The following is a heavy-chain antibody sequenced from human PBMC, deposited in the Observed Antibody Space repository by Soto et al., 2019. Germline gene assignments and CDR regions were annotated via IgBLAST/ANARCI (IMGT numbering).Heavy chain of an antibody. CDR1: GFTFSSYD. Sequence: EVQLVESGGGLVQPGGSLRLSCAASGFTFSSYDMHWVRQATGKGLEWVSAMGTAGDPYYPGSVKGRFTISRENAKNSLYLQMNSLRAGDTAVYYCARGMVHNYYGMDVWGQGTTVTVSS. D-gene: IGHD3-10*01. V-gene: IGHV3-13*05. CDR3: ARGMVHNYYGMDV. J-gene: IGHJ6*02. CDR2: MGTAGDP.